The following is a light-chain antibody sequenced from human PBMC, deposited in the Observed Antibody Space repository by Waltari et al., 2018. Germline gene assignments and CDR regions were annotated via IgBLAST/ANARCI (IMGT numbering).Light chain of an antibody. CDR2: AAS. CDR3: LQENNYPQT. CDR1: QGIRND. J-gene: IGKJ1*01. V-gene: IGKV1-6*01. Sequence: AIQMTQSPSSLSASVGDRVTITCRASQGIRNDLNWYQQKPGKAPKLLIYAASILESGVPSRLSGSGSGTDFTLTISSLQPEDFATYYCLQENNYPQTFGQGTKVEIK.